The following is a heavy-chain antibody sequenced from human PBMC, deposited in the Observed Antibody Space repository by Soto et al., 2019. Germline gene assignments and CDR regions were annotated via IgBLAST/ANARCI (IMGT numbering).Heavy chain of an antibody. D-gene: IGHD5-12*01. CDR3: AKARGYSGYPDAFDI. V-gene: IGHV3-23*01. J-gene: IGHJ3*02. Sequence: GESLKISCAASGFTFSSYAMSWVRQAPGKGLEWVSAISGSGGSTYYADSVKGRFTISRDNSKNTLYLQMNSLRAEDTAVYYCAKARGYSGYPDAFDIWGQGTMVTVSS. CDR1: GFTFSSYA. CDR2: ISGSGGST.